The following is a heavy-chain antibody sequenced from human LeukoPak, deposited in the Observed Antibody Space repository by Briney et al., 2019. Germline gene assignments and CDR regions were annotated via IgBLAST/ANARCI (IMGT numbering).Heavy chain of an antibody. D-gene: IGHD1-1*01. Sequence: GGSLRLSCAASGFTFSSYAMSWVRQAPGKGLEWVSAISGSGGSTYYADSVKGRFTISRDNSKNTLYLQMNSRRAEDTAVYYCAKFPGEVGEHFDYWGQGTLVTVSS. CDR2: ISGSGGST. CDR3: AKFPGEVGEHFDY. V-gene: IGHV3-23*01. CDR1: GFTFSSYA. J-gene: IGHJ4*02.